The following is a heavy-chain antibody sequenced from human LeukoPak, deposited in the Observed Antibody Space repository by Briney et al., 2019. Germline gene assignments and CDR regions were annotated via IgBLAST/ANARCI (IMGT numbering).Heavy chain of an antibody. CDR3: ARGPAYHFDY. CDR2: MNSDGSDT. J-gene: IGHJ4*02. Sequence: GRTLRLSCAVSGFTFSPYAMHWVRHAPGRGLVWVSRMNSDGSDTSYADSVKGRFTISRDNAKNTLYLQMNSLRADDTAVYYCARGPAYHFDYWGQGTLVTVSS. CDR1: GFTFSPYA. V-gene: IGHV3-74*01.